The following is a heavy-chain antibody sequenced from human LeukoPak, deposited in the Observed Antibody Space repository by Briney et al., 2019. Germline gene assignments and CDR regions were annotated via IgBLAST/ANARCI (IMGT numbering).Heavy chain of an antibody. CDR3: ARPGGYCSSTSCPAGAFDI. J-gene: IGHJ3*02. D-gene: IGHD2-2*03. V-gene: IGHV3-23*01. Sequence: GGSLRLSCAASGFTFSSYAMSWVRQAPGKGLEWVSLINDSGGNTYYADSVKGRFTISRDNSKNTLYLQMNSLRAEDTAVYYCARPGGYCSSTSCPAGAFDIWGQGTMVTVSS. CDR2: INDSGGNT. CDR1: GFTFSSYA.